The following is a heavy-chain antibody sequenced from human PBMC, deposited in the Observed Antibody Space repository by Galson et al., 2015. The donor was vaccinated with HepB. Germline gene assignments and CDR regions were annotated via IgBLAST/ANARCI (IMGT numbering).Heavy chain of an antibody. D-gene: IGHD4-17*01. CDR1: GFTFSSYW. J-gene: IGHJ6*02. Sequence: SLRLSCAASGFTFSSYWMHWVRQAPGKGLVWVSRINSDGSSTSYADSVKGRFTISRDNAKNTLYLQMNSLRAEDTAVYYCARDPVDYGDFLDYCYGMDVWGQGTTVTVSS. CDR3: ARDPVDYGDFLDYCYGMDV. CDR2: INSDGSST. V-gene: IGHV3-74*01.